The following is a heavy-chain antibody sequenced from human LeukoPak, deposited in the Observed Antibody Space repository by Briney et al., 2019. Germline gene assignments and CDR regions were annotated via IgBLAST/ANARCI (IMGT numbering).Heavy chain of an antibody. V-gene: IGHV3-33*06. D-gene: IGHD5-24*01. CDR2: IWYDGSNK. J-gene: IGHJ4*02. CDR1: GFTFSSYG. Sequence: GGSLRLSCAASGFTFSSYGMHWVRQAPGKGLESVGVIWYDGSNKYYADSVKGRFTISRDNSKNTLYLQMNSLRAEDTAVYYCAKGEMAGQMNFDYWGQGTLVTVSS. CDR3: AKGEMAGQMNFDY.